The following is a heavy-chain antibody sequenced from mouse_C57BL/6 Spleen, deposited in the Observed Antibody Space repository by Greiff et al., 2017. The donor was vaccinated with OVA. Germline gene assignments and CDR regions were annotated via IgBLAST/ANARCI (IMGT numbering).Heavy chain of an antibody. CDR3: ARGGGPYNFSSFDY. D-gene: IGHD2-12*01. CDR1: GFTFSDYY. Sequence: EVQGVESEGGLVQPGSSMKLSCTASGFTFSDYYMAWVSQVPDKGLEWVANINYDGSSTYYMDYLKSRFIISRDNAKNKLYLQMSRLKSEDTATYYCARGGGPYNFSSFDYWGQGTTLTVSS. V-gene: IGHV5-16*01. CDR2: INYDGSST. J-gene: IGHJ2*01.